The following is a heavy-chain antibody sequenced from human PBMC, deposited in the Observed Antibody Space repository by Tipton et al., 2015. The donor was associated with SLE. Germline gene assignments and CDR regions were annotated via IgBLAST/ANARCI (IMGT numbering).Heavy chain of an antibody. V-gene: IGHV1-18*01. Sequence: QLVQSGAEVKKPGASVKVSCKASGYTFTSYGISWVRQAAGQGLEWMGWISPYTGDTNYAQKFQGRVTMTTDTSASTAYMELRSLRSDDTAVYYCAAGNGVSSESNWFDPWGQGTLVTVSS. CDR1: GYTFTSYG. CDR3: AAGNGVSSESNWFDP. CDR2: ISPYTGDT. D-gene: IGHD4-23*01. J-gene: IGHJ5*02.